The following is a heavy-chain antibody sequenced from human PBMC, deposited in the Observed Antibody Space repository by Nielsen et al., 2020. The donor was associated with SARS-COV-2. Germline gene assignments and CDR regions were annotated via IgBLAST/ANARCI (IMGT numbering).Heavy chain of an antibody. J-gene: IGHJ2*01. V-gene: IGHV4-59*13. Sequence: SETLSLICTVSGASISSYYWNWIRQSPGKGLEWIGYIFDSETTYYGPSLKSRVTISVDTSKNQFSLKLRFVTAADTAVYYCASGGRRFGYFDLWGRGTLVTVSS. CDR2: IFDSETT. D-gene: IGHD3-16*01. CDR1: GASISSYY. CDR3: ASGGRRFGYFDL.